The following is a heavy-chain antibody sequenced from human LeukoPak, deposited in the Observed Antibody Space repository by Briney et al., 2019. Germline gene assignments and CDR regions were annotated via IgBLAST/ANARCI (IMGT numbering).Heavy chain of an antibody. CDR3: AKDVGAKPSGLLDY. CDR1: GFTFDDYA. D-gene: IGHD1-26*01. Sequence: GGSLRLSCAASGFTFDDYAMHWVRQAPGKGLEWVSGISWNSGSIGYADSVKGRFTISRDNAKNSLYLQMNSLRAEDTALYYCAKDVGAKPSGLLDYWGQGTLVTVSS. CDR2: ISWNSGSI. J-gene: IGHJ4*02. V-gene: IGHV3-9*01.